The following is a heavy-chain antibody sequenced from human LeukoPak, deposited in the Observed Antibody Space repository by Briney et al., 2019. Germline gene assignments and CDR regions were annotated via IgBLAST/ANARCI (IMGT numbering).Heavy chain of an antibody. CDR3: AAVSLGYCSSTSCYSPDP. CDR2: IIPIFGTA. D-gene: IGHD2-2*01. CDR1: GGTFSSYA. Sequence: SVKVSCKASGGTFSSYAISWVRQAPGQGLEWMGGIIPIFGTANYAQKFQGRVTITADESTSTAYMELSSLRSEDTAVYYCAAVSLGYCSSTSCYSPDPWGQGTLVTVSS. V-gene: IGHV1-69*13. J-gene: IGHJ5*02.